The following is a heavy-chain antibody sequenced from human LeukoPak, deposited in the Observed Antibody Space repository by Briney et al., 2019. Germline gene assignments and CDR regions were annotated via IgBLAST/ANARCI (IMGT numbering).Heavy chain of an antibody. J-gene: IGHJ4*02. CDR3: ARGWDPKNYYFDY. CDR1: GYTFTSYD. V-gene: IGHV1-8*01. CDR2: MNPNSGNT. Sequence: ASVKVSCKASGYTFTSYDINWVRQATGQGLEWMGWMNPNSGNTGYAQKFQGRVTMTRNTSIGTAYMELSSLRSEDTAVYYCARGWDPKNYYFDYWGQGTLVTVSS. D-gene: IGHD1-26*01.